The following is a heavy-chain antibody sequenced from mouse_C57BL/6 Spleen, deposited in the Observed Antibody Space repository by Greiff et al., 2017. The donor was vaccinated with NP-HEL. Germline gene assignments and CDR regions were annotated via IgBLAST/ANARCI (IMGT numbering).Heavy chain of an antibody. CDR3: ARRGANWDGVWYFDV. J-gene: IGHJ1*03. CDR1: GYTFTSYW. Sequence: QVQLQQPGAELVKPGASVKLSCKASGYTFTSYWMHWVKQRPGRGLEWIGRIDPNSGGTKYNEKFKSKATLTVDKPSSTAYMQLSSLTSEDSAVYYCARRGANWDGVWYFDVWGTGTTVTVSS. V-gene: IGHV1-72*01. CDR2: IDPNSGGT. D-gene: IGHD4-1*01.